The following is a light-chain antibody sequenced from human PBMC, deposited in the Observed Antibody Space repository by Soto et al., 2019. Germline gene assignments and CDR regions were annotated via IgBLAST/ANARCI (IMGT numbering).Light chain of an antibody. J-gene: IGLJ3*02. V-gene: IGLV2-23*02. Sequence: QSVLTQPASVSGSPGQSITISCTGTSSDVGGYNVVSWYQQHPGKAPKLMIFEVTERPSGVSDRFSGSKSGSTASLTISRLQAEDESDYFCWSYAGGPSFWVFGGGTQLTVL. CDR2: EVT. CDR1: SSDVGGYNV. CDR3: WSYAGGPSFWV.